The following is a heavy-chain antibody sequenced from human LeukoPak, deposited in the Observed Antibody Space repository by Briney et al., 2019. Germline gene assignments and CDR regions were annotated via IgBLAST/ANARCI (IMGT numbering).Heavy chain of an antibody. CDR2: TYYRSKWNN. V-gene: IGHV6-1*01. CDR1: GDSVSTNSVA. Sequence: KPPQTLSLTCAISGDSVSTNSVAWNWIRQSPSRGLEWLGRTYYRSKWNNDYAVSVKSRITINPDTSKNQFSLQLNSVTPDDTALYYCARGRYSGFDLWGQGTMVTVSS. CDR3: ARGRYSGFDL. D-gene: IGHD2-15*01. J-gene: IGHJ3*01.